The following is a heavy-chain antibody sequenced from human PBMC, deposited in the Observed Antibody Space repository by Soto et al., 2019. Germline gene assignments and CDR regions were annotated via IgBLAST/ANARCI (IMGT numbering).Heavy chain of an antibody. Sequence: QVQLVESGGGVVRAGRSLRLSCAASGFPFSGYGMYWVRQAPGKGLEWVALISFDGRNKYYADSVKGRFSIARDNSGDTLYLQMNSLRAEDTAVYYCARDQVGSSGSLGDWVQGVMATVSS. CDR3: ARDQVGSSGSLGD. CDR2: ISFDGRNK. CDR1: GFPFSGYG. V-gene: IGHV3-30*03. D-gene: IGHD6-19*01. J-gene: IGHJ1*01.